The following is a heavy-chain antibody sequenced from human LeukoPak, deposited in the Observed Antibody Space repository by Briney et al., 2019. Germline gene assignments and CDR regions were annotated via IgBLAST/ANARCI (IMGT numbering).Heavy chain of an antibody. D-gene: IGHD3-10*01. V-gene: IGHV4-39*01. J-gene: IGHJ4*02. Sequence: SETLSLTCTVSGGSISSSSYYWGWIRQPPGKGLEWIGSIYYSGSTYYNPSLKSRVTISVDTSKNQFSLKLSSVTAADTAVYYCARRGSPAVTFNFTYCGQGTLVTVSS. CDR3: ARRGSPAVTFNFTY. CDR1: GGSISSSSYY. CDR2: IYYSGST.